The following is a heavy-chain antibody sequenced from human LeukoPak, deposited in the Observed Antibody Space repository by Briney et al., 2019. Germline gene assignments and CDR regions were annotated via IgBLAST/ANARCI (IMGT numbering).Heavy chain of an antibody. J-gene: IGHJ5*02. CDR1: GFTFSHYW. CDR3: ARDNSPGWFGP. CDR2: ISGDGTTT. D-gene: IGHD4-11*01. V-gene: IGHV3-74*01. Sequence: QSGGSLRLSCAASGFTFSHYWMHWVRQAPGKGLEWVSRISGDGTTTAYADSVKGRFALSRDNAKNTLYLQMTSLRAEDTAVYYCARDNSPGWFGPWGQGALVTVSA.